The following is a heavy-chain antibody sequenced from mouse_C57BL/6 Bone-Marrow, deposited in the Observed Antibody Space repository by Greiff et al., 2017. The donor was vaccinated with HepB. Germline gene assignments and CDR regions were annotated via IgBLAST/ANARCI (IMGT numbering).Heavy chain of an antibody. CDR3: ARPYYGNYAMDY. V-gene: IGHV1-54*01. J-gene: IGHJ4*01. D-gene: IGHD2-10*01. CDR2: INPGSGGT. CDR1: GYAFTNYL. Sequence: QVQLKESGAELVRPGTSVKVSCKASGYAFTNYLIEWVKQRPGQGLEWIGVINPGSGGTNYNEKFKGKATLTADKSSSTAYMQLSSLTSEDSAVYFCARPYYGNYAMDYWGQGTSVTVSS.